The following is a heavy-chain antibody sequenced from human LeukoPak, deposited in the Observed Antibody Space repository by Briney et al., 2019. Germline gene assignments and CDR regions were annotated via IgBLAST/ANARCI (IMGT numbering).Heavy chain of an antibody. D-gene: IGHD3-16*01. V-gene: IGHV1-46*01. CDR2: INPSGGST. CDR3: ARVGALGEFREAFDY. J-gene: IGHJ4*02. Sequence: ASVKVSCKASGYTFTSYYMHWVRQAPGQGLEWMGIINPSGGSTSYAQKFQGRVTMTRDTSTSTVYMELSSLRSEDTAVYYCARVGALGEFREAFDYWGQGTLVTVSS. CDR1: GYTFTSYY.